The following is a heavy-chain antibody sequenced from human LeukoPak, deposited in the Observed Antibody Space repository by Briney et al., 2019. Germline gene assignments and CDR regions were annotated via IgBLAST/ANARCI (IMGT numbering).Heavy chain of an antibody. CDR1: GFTFSSYG. CDR3: AKDVVVNYYDSTHAFDI. CDR2: IRYDGSNK. Sequence: GGSLRLSCAASGFTFSSYGMHWVRQAPGRGLEWVAFIRYDGSNKYYADSVKGRFTISRDNSKNTLYLQMNSLRAEDTAVYYCAKDVVVNYYDSTHAFDIWGQGTMVTVSS. D-gene: IGHD3-22*01. V-gene: IGHV3-30*02. J-gene: IGHJ3*02.